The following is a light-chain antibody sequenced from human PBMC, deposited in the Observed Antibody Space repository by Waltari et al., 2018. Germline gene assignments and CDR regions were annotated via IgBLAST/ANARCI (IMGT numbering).Light chain of an antibody. Sequence: QSVLTQPPSASGTPGQRVTISCSGNSFNIGSNYVYWYKQFPGTAPKLLIYKSNQRPSGVPYRCSGSKSVTSASLAISGLRSEDEADYHCAAWDDRLSGLVFGGGTKLTVL. CDR2: KSN. CDR3: AAWDDRLSGLV. CDR1: SFNIGSNY. V-gene: IGLV1-47*01. J-gene: IGLJ2*01.